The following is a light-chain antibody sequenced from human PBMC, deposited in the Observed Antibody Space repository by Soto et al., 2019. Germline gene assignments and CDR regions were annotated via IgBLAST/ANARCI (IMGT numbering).Light chain of an antibody. Sequence: ESVLTQSPGTLSLSPGERATLSCRASQSVSSSYLAWYQQKPGQAPRLLIYGASSRATGIPDRFSGSGSGTDFTLTICRLEPEDFAVYYCQQYGSSPLTFGPGTKVDIK. CDR2: GAS. CDR3: QQYGSSPLT. CDR1: QSVSSSY. V-gene: IGKV3-20*01. J-gene: IGKJ3*01.